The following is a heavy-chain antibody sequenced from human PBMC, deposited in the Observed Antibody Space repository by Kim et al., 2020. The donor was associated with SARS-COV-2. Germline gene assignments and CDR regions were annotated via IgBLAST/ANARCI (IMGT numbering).Heavy chain of an antibody. V-gene: IGHV3-21*01. J-gene: IGHJ4*02. CDR3: AKDRELSNPDY. Sequence: IYYADAGKVRFTISRDNAKNSLYLQMNRLRAEDTAVYYCAKDRELSNPDYWGQGTLVTVSS. CDR2: I. D-gene: IGHD3-16*02.